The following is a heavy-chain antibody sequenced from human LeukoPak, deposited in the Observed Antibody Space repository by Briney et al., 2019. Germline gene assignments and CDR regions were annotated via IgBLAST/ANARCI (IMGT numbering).Heavy chain of an antibody. CDR1: GFTFSSYG. J-gene: IGHJ4*02. CDR2: IRYDGSNK. CDR3: ATQSGSSGGY. Sequence: GGSLRLSCAASGFTFSSYGMHWVRQAPGKGLEWVAFIRYDGSNKYYADSVKGRFTISRDNSRNTLYLQMDSLRAEDTAVYYCATQSGSSGGYWGQGALVTVSS. D-gene: IGHD6-19*01. V-gene: IGHV3-30*02.